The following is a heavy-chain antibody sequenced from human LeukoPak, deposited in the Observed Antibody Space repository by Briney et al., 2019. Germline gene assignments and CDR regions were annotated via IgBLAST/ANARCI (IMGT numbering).Heavy chain of an antibody. D-gene: IGHD2-2*01. CDR3: ARGDGVVVVPAAIDY. Sequence: AAVKVSCKASGYTFTRYGINWVRQAPGPGLAWMGWMNPNSGNTGYAQKFQGRVTMTRNTSLSTAYMDLSSLRSEDTAVYYCARGDGVVVVPAAIDYWGQGTLVTVSS. CDR2: MNPNSGNT. J-gene: IGHJ4*02. CDR1: GYTFTRYG. V-gene: IGHV1-8*01.